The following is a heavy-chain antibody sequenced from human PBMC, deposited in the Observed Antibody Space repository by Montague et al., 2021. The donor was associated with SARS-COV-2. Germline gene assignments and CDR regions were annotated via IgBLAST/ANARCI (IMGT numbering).Heavy chain of an antibody. CDR3: ARDRITMIVVVNAFDI. V-gene: IGHV4-31*03. CDR2: IYYSGXT. CDR1: GCSISSGGYY. J-gene: IGHJ3*02. Sequence: TLSLTCTVSGCSISSGGYYWSWIRQHPGKGLEWIGYIYYSGXTXYXXXXKXRVTISVDTSKNQFSLKLSSVTAADTAVYYCARDRITMIVVVNAFDIWGQGTMVTVSS. D-gene: IGHD3-22*01.